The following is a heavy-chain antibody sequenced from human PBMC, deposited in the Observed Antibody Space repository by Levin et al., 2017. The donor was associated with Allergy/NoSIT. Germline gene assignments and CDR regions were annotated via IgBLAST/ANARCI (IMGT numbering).Heavy chain of an antibody. Sequence: GESLKISCAASGFTFSSYDMNWVRQAPGKGLEWVAVISYDGSNKYYADSVKGRFTISRDNSKNTLYLQMNSLRAEDTAVYYCARGNHFDWPAPPDYWGQGTLVTVSS. CDR1: GFTFSSYD. J-gene: IGHJ4*02. CDR3: ARGNHFDWPAPPDY. CDR2: ISYDGSNK. D-gene: IGHD3-9*01. V-gene: IGHV3-30-3*01.